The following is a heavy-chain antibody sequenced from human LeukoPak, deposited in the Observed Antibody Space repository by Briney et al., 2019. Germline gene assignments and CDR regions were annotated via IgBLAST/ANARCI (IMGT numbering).Heavy chain of an antibody. CDR1: GSPFSAYP. CDR3: AQEGHRYSGSYRTSDLWSYFDY. Sequence: SGGPLRSSCAASGSPFSAYPISGVRRPPGKGLEGVSLISGRGGGKYYAGSVKGRFTISRDNSKNTLYLQTNSLRAEDTAVYYCAQEGHRYSGSYRTSDLWSYFDYWGQGTLVTVSS. CDR2: ISGRGGGK. V-gene: IGHV3-23*01. J-gene: IGHJ4*02. D-gene: IGHD1-26*01.